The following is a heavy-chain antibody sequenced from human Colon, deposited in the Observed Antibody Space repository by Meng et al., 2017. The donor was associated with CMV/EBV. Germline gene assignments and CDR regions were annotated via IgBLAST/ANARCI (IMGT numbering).Heavy chain of an antibody. D-gene: IGHD1-1*01. V-gene: IGHV3-23*01. CDR1: GITFSDSG. CDR2: ISYSDGRA. J-gene: IGHJ3*02. CDR3: VRGSRRGGTGAFDI. Sequence: GESLKISCVASGITFSDSGMNWVRQAPGKGLEWVSGISYSDGRAYYTDSVKGRFSIFRDISKSTLYLQMNSLSAEDTAVYYCVRGSRRGGTGAFDIWGQGTMVTVSS.